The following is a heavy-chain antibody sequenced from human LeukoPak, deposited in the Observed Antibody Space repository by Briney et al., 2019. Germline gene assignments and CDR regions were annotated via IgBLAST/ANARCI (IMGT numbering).Heavy chain of an antibody. D-gene: IGHD3-10*01. CDR1: GGSISSSSYY. Sequence: SETLSLTCTVSGGSISSSSYYWGWIRQPPGKGLEWIGSIYYSGSTYYNPSLMSRVTISVDTSKSQFSLKLSSVTAADTAVYYCARLGGSGDTFDIWGQGTMVTVSS. J-gene: IGHJ3*02. CDR3: ARLGGSGDTFDI. V-gene: IGHV4-39*01. CDR2: IYYSGST.